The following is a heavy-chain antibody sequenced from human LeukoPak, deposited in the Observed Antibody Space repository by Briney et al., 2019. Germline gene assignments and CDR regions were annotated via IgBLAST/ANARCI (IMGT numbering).Heavy chain of an antibody. CDR1: GFTFSSHG. CDR3: ARDGGYHSSGPFDY. Sequence: PVGSLRLSCAASGFTFSSHGMHWVRQAPGKGLEWVSIIWYDGSDEYYADSVKGRFTISGDNSKNTLYLQMNSLRAEDTAVYYCARDGGYHSSGPFDYWGQGTLVTVSS. CDR2: IWYDGSDE. D-gene: IGHD3-22*01. V-gene: IGHV3-33*01. J-gene: IGHJ4*02.